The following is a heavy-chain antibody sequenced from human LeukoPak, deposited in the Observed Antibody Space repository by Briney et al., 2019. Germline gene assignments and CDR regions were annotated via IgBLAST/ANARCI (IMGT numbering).Heavy chain of an antibody. CDR2: ISSSSCYI. Sequence: GGSLRLSCAASGFTFSSYWMSWVRQAPGKGLEWVSSISSSSCYIYYADSVKGRFTISRDNAKNSLYLQMNSLRAEDTAVYYCARAHCSSTSCYRTFDYWGQGTLVTVSS. CDR1: GFTFSSYW. D-gene: IGHD2-2*01. J-gene: IGHJ4*02. V-gene: IGHV3-21*01. CDR3: ARAHCSSTSCYRTFDY.